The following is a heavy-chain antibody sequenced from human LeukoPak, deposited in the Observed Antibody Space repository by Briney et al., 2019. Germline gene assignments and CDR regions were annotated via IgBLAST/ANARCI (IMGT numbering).Heavy chain of an antibody. CDR1: GYTFTGYY. CDR3: ARDHSSGWSHVDAFDI. Sequence: ASLKVSCKASGYTFTGYYMHWVRQAPGQGLGWMGWINPNSGGTNYAQKFQGRVTMTRDTSISTVYMELSRLRSDDTAVYYCARDHSSGWSHVDAFDIWGQGTMVTVSS. V-gene: IGHV1-2*02. CDR2: INPNSGGT. J-gene: IGHJ3*02. D-gene: IGHD6-19*01.